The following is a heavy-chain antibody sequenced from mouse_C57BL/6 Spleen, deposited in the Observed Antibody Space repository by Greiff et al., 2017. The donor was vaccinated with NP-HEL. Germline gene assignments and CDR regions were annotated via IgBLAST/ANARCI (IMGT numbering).Heavy chain of an antibody. D-gene: IGHD1-1*01. CDR1: GYSITSGYY. CDR3: ARDRLFDYGSSSFAY. V-gene: IGHV3-6*01. Sequence: DVQLQESGPGLVKPSQSLSLTCSVTGYSITSGYYWNWIRQFPGNKLEWMGYISYDGSNNYNPSLKNRISITRDTSKNQFFLKLNSVTTEDTATYYCARDRLFDYGSSSFAYWGQGTLVTVSA. J-gene: IGHJ3*01. CDR2: ISYDGSN.